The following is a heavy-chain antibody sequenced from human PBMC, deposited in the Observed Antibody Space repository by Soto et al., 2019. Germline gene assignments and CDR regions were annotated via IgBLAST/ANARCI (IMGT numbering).Heavy chain of an antibody. CDR1: GGSFSTSSYY. V-gene: IGHV4-39*01. D-gene: IGHD6-19*01. J-gene: IGHJ4*02. Sequence: NPSETLSLTCTVSGGSFSTSSYYWSWIRQPPGKGLERIGSIYYSGSAYYNPSLKSRVTISADTPKNQFYLQLSSVTAADTAVFYCAKQVSPMAAGDYCGQRILVTVSS. CDR3: AKQVSPMAAGDY. CDR2: IYYSGSA.